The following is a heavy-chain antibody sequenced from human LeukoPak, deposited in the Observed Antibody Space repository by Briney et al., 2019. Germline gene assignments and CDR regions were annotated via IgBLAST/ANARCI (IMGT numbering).Heavy chain of an antibody. CDR1: GGSISSYY. D-gene: IGHD3-22*01. CDR2: IYYSGST. V-gene: IGHV4-59*08. J-gene: IGHJ6*02. Sequence: PSETLSLTCTVSGGSISSYYWSWLRQPPGKGLEWIGYIYYSGSTNYNPSLKSRVTISVDTSKNQFSLKLSSVTAADTAVYYCASSRYDSRGSYGMDVWGQGTTVTVSS. CDR3: ASSRYDSRGSYGMDV.